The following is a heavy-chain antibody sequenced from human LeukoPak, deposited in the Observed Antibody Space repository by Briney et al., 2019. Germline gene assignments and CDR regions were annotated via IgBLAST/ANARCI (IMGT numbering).Heavy chain of an antibody. CDR2: INPNSGGT. V-gene: IGHV1-2*02. CDR1: GYTFTGYY. J-gene: IGHJ4*02. Sequence: ASVKVSCKASGYTFTGYYMHWVRQAPGQGLEWMGWINPNSGGTNYAQKVQGRVTMTRDTSISTAYMELSRLRSDDTAVYYCARDLVFGGGYDSLFDYWGQGTLVTVSS. CDR3: ARDLVFGGGYDSLFDY. D-gene: IGHD5-12*01.